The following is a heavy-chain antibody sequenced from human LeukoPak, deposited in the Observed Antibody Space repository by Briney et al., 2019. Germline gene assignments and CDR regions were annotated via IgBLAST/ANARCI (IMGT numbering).Heavy chain of an antibody. V-gene: IGHV1-8*01. CDR2: MNPNSGNT. J-gene: IGHJ4*02. CDR1: GYTFTSYD. Sequence: GASVKVSCKASGYTFTSYDINWVRQATGRGLEWMGWMNPNSGNTGYAQKFQGRVTMTRNTSISTAYMDLSSLRSEDTAVYYCARVNIGNSMDFDYWGQGTLVTVSS. D-gene: IGHD4-23*01. CDR3: ARVNIGNSMDFDY.